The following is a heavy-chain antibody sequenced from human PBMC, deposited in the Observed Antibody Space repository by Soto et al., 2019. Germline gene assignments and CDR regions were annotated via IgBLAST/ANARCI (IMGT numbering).Heavy chain of an antibody. CDR3: ARHPWELLNYFDY. CDR2: IYSSGST. J-gene: IGHJ4*02. D-gene: IGHD1-26*01. CDR1: GGSICSSSYY. V-gene: IGHV4-39*01. Sequence: QLQLQESGPGLVQPSETLSLTCTVSGGSICSSSYYWGWIRQPPGKGLEWIGSIYSSGSTYYNPSIKSRVTRSVATSKNHCSVKLSSVTAADTAVYYCARHPWELLNYFDYWGEGTLVSVSS.